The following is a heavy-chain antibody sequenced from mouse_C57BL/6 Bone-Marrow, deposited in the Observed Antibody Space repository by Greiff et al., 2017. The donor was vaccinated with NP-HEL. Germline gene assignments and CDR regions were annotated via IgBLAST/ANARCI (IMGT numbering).Heavy chain of an antibody. V-gene: IGHV1-15*01. Sequence: QVQLQQSGAELVRPGASVTLSCKASGYTFTDYEMHWVKQTPVHGLEWIGAIDPETGGTAYNQKFKGKAILTADKSSSTAYMELRSLTSEDSAVYYCTREAYSSFDYWGQGTTLTVSS. CDR1: GYTFTDYE. D-gene: IGHD2-5*01. CDR2: IDPETGGT. J-gene: IGHJ2*01. CDR3: TREAYSSFDY.